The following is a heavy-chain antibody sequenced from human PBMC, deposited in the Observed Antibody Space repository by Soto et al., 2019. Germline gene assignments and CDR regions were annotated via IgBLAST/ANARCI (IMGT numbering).Heavy chain of an antibody. CDR1: GFTFSNAW. J-gene: IGHJ4*01. V-gene: IGHV3-15*01. Sequence: GGSLRLSCVASGFTFSNAWMSWVRQAPGKGLEWVGRIKSKTDGGTTDYAAPVKGRFTISRDDSKNTLYLQMNSLKTEDTAVYYCTTLSYRWEPLYWGHGNLVTASS. D-gene: IGHD1-26*01. CDR3: TTLSYRWEPLY. CDR2: IKSKTDGGTT.